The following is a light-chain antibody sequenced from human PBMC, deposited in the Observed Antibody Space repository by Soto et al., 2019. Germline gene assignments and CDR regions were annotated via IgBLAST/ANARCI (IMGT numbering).Light chain of an antibody. CDR1: SSNVGAGYD. Sequence: QAVVTQPPSVSGAPGQRVTITCTGSSSNVGAGYDVHWYQQLPGTAPKLLIYGNHNRPSGVPDRFSGSKSGTSVSLAITGLQAEDGADYYCQSYDSSLSASVVFGGGTQLTVL. V-gene: IGLV1-40*01. CDR2: GNH. J-gene: IGLJ2*01. CDR3: QSYDSSLSASVV.